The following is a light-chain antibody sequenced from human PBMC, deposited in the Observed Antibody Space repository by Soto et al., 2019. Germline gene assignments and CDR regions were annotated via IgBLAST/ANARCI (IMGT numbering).Light chain of an antibody. CDR1: QSVSSK. CDR3: QQYNNWPPIT. Sequence: EIVMTQSPATLSVSPGERATLSCRASQSVSSKLAWYQQKPGQAPRLLIHTLSTRATGIPARFSGSGSGTEFTLTISSLQSEDFAVYHCQQYNNWPPITFGQGTRLEMK. CDR2: TLS. J-gene: IGKJ5*01. V-gene: IGKV3D-15*01.